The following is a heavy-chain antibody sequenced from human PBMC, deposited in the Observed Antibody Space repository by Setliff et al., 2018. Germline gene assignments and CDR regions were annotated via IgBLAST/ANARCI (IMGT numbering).Heavy chain of an antibody. CDR2: IIHSGST. V-gene: IGHV4-34*12. CDR3: ARSFSRREKFLLDY. CDR1: GGSFSGYY. J-gene: IGHJ4*02. Sequence: SETRSLTCAVYGGSFSGYYWSWIRQPPGKRLEWIGEIIHSGSTNYKPSPKSRVTISMDPSKNQLSLKVSSVTAADTAVYYCARSFSRREKFLLDYWGQGALVTVSS.